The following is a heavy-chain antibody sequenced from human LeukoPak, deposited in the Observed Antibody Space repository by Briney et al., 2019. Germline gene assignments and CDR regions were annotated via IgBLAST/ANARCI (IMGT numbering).Heavy chain of an antibody. CDR2: MNPNSGNT. Sequence: ASVKVSCKASGYTFTSYDINWVRQATGQGLEWMGWMNPNSGNTGYAQKFQGRVTMTRNTSISTAYMELSSLRSEDTAVYYCARGLSSIGSGSFVYFVWGQGTLVTVSS. V-gene: IGHV1-8*01. D-gene: IGHD3-10*01. J-gene: IGHJ4*02. CDR1: GYTFTSYD. CDR3: ARGLSSIGSGSFVYFV.